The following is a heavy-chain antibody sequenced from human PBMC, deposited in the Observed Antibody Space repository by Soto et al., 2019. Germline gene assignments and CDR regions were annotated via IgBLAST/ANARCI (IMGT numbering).Heavy chain of an antibody. CDR3: ARASGRGYSGYDPLNWFDP. D-gene: IGHD5-12*01. J-gene: IGHJ5*02. V-gene: IGHV1-69*13. CDR1: GGTFSSYA. CDR2: IIPIFGTA. Sequence: SVKVSCKASGGTFSSYAISWVRQAPGQGLEWMGGIIPIFGTANYAQKFQGRVTITADESASTAYMELSSLRSEDTAVYYCARASGRGYSGYDPLNWFDPWGQGTLVTVSS.